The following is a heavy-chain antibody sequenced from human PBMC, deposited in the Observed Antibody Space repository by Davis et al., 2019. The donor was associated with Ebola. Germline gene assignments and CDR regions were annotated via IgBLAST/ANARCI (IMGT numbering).Heavy chain of an antibody. D-gene: IGHD3-10*01. J-gene: IGHJ4*02. CDR1: GYTFTNYA. CDR3: ARVGNYYGSGSYYISDY. CDR2: INTNTGNP. Sequence: ASVKVSCKASGYTFTNYAVNWVRQAPGQGLEWMGWINTNTGNPTYAQGFTGRFVFSLDTSVSTAYLQISSLKAEDTAVYYCARVGNYYGSGSYYISDYWGQGTLVTVSS. V-gene: IGHV7-4-1*02.